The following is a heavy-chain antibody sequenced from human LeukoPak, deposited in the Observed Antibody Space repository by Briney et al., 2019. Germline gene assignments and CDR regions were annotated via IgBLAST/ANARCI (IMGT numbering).Heavy chain of an antibody. J-gene: IGHJ4*02. D-gene: IGHD6-19*01. CDR3: ARALREWAVAGTAFDY. CDR2: IIPIFGTA. V-gene: IGHV1-69*13. Sequence: SVTVSCKASGGTFSSYAISWVRQAPGQGLEWMGGIIPIFGTANYAQKFQGRVTITADESTSTAYMELSSLRSEDTAVYYCARALREWAVAGTAFDYWGQGTLVTVSS. CDR1: GGTFSSYA.